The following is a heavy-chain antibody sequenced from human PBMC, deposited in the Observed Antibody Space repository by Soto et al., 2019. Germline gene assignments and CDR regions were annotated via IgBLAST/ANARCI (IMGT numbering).Heavy chain of an antibody. D-gene: IGHD2-8*01. CDR3: ARGLLYATTYFDY. Sequence: QVQLVQSGAEVKKPGSSVKVSCKASGDTFTTNSLNWVRQAPGQGLEWMGGVIPVVGTTKYAQKYQDRVTITGDKSTNTAYMELSSLRSDDTDGYYCARGLLYATTYFDYWGQGTPVTVSS. V-gene: IGHV1-69*06. J-gene: IGHJ4*02. CDR1: GDTFTTNS. CDR2: VIPVVGTT.